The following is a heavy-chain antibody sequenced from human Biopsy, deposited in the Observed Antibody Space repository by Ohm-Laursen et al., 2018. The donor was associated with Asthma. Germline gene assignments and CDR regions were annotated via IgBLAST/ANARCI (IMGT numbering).Heavy chain of an antibody. CDR2: IHCSGST. V-gene: IGHV4-59*01. D-gene: IGHD2-15*01. J-gene: IGHJ4*02. Sequence: GTLSLTCTVYGGSFSSNYWSWIRQTPGKGLEWLGNIHCSGSTYSNPSLKSRVTISVDTSKKQISLRLSSVIAADTAVYYCAGFCSGGNCPDHWGQGTLVTVSS. CDR3: AGFCSGGNCPDH. CDR1: GGSFSSNY.